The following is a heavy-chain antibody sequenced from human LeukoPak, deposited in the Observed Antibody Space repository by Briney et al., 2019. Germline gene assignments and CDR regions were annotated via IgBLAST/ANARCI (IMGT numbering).Heavy chain of an antibody. CDR2: ISGSGGST. CDR1: GFTFGSYA. CDR3: AKCGLTMVRGVIITPRYYFDY. J-gene: IGHJ4*02. D-gene: IGHD3-10*01. Sequence: GGSLRLSCAASGFTFGSYAMYWVRQAPGKGLEWVSGISGSGGSTYYADSVKGRFTISRDNSKNTLYLQMNSLRAEDTAVYYCAKCGLTMVRGVIITPRYYFDYWGQGTLVTVSS. V-gene: IGHV3-23*01.